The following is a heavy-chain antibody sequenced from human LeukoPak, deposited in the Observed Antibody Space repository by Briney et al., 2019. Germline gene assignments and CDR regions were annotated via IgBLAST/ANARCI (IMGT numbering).Heavy chain of an antibody. CDR2: IYYSGST. CDR3: ARENGGKSWFDP. V-gene: IGHV4-59*12. CDR1: GGSISSYY. J-gene: IGHJ5*02. Sequence: KASETLSLTCTVSGGSISSYYWSWIRQPPGKGLEWIGYIYYSGSTNYNPSLKSRVTMSVDTSKNQFSLKLSSVTAADTAVYYCARENGGKSWFDPWGQGTLVTVSS. D-gene: IGHD4-23*01.